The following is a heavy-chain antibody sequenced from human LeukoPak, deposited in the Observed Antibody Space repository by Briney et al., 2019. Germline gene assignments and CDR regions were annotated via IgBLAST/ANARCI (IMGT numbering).Heavy chain of an antibody. CDR2: ISGSGGST. CDR1: GFTFSSYA. D-gene: IGHD6-19*01. V-gene: IGHV3-23*01. Sequence: HPGGSLRLSCAASGFTFSSYAMSWVRQAPGKGLEWVSAISGSGGSTYYADSVKGRFTISRDNSKNTLYLQMNSLRAEDTAVYYXXXXXSIAVAGGGYWGQGTLVTVSS. J-gene: IGHJ4*02. CDR3: XXXXSIAVAGGGY.